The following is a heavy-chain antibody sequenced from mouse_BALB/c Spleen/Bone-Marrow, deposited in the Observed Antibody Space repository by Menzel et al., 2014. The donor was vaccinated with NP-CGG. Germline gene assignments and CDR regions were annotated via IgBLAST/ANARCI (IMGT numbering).Heavy chain of an antibody. CDR2: IRNKANGYTT. J-gene: IGHJ2*01. V-gene: IGHV7-3*02. CDR1: GFTFTDYY. CDR3: ARDIGRLLFGF. D-gene: IGHD1-2*01. Sequence: EVQRVESGGGLVQPGGSLRLSCATSGFTFTDYYMNWVRQPPGKALEWLGFIRNKANGYTTEYSASVKGRFTISRDNSQSILYLQMNTLRAEDSATYYCARDIGRLLFGFWGQGTTLTVSS.